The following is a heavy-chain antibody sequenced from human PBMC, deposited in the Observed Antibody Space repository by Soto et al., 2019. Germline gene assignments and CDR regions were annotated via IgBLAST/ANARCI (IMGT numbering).Heavy chain of an antibody. CDR1: GFTLSGYG. V-gene: IGHV3-48*01. J-gene: IGHJ3*02. Sequence: EVQLVESGGGLAQPGGSLRLSCAVSGFTLSGYGMNWVRQAPGKGLEWVSYISSTSGAMYYADSVKGRFTISRDNAKSSLYLQMSSLRAEDTAVYYWARAAYVDIWGQGTMVTVSS. CDR3: ARAAYVDI. CDR2: ISSTSGAM.